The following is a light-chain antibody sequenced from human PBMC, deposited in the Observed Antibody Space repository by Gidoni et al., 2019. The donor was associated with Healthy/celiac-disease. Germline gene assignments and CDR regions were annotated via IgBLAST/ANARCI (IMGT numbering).Light chain of an antibody. Sequence: DIVMTQSPDSLAVSLGERATINCKSSQSVLYSSNNKNYLAWYQQKPGQPPKLLIYWASTREPGVPDRFSGSGSGTDFTLTISSLQAEDVAVYYCQQYYSTPMYTFXQXTKLEIK. CDR3: QQYYSTPMYT. CDR2: WAS. V-gene: IGKV4-1*01. CDR1: QSVLYSSNNKNY. J-gene: IGKJ2*01.